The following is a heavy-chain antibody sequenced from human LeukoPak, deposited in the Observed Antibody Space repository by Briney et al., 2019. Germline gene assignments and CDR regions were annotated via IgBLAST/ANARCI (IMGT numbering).Heavy chain of an antibody. CDR3: ARDLRYDSSGYCFDY. V-gene: IGHV3-21*01. J-gene: IGHJ4*02. CDR2: LSSSSSYI. Sequence: PGGSLRLSCAASGFTFSSYSMNWVRQAPGKGLEWVSSLSSSSSYIYYADSVKGRFTISRDNAKNSLYLQMNSLRAEDTAVYYCARDLRYDSSGYCFDYWGQGTLVTVSS. CDR1: GFTFSSYS. D-gene: IGHD3-22*01.